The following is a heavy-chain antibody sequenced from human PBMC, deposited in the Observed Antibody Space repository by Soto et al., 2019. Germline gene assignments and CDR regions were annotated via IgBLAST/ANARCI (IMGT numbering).Heavy chain of an antibody. V-gene: IGHV1-8*01. Sequence: QVQLVQSGAEVKKPGASVRVSCKASGYTFTSYDIIWVRQATGQGLEWMGSMNPNSGNTGYAQKFQGRVTMTRSTSISTAYMELSSLRSEDTAVYFCARGVGCSSTSCYYMDVWGEGTTVTVSS. CDR1: GYTFTSYD. CDR2: MNPNSGNT. D-gene: IGHD2-2*01. J-gene: IGHJ6*03. CDR3: ARGVGCSSTSCYYMDV.